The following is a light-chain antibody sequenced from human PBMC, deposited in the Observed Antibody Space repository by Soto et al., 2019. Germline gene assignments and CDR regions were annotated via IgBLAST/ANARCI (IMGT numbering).Light chain of an antibody. Sequence: QSALTQPPSASGSLGQSVTISCTGTSSDVGGYNYVSWYQHHPGKAPKLMIYEVTKRPSGVPDRFSGSKSGNTASLTVSGLQAADESDYYCSSFAGSNSFVFGGGTKLTV. J-gene: IGLJ2*01. V-gene: IGLV2-8*01. CDR1: SSDVGGYNY. CDR3: SSFAGSNSFV. CDR2: EVT.